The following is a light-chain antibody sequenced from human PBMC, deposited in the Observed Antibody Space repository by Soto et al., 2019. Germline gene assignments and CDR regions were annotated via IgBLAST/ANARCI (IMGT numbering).Light chain of an antibody. Sequence: EIVLTQSPGTLSLSPGARATLSCRASQSVTRSYLAWFQQQPGQAPRLLIYDASRRATGIPDRFSGSGSETDFTLTISRLEPEDFAVYYCHQYGSSPRTFGQGTKVDIK. V-gene: IGKV3-20*01. CDR3: HQYGSSPRT. CDR2: DAS. J-gene: IGKJ2*01. CDR1: QSVTRSY.